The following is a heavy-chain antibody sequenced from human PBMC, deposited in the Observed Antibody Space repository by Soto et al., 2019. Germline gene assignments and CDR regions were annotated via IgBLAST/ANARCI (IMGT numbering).Heavy chain of an antibody. CDR1: GYSFSNYW. Sequence: GESLKISCKGSGYSFSNYWIGWVRQMPGIGLEWMGIIYPDDSDIRYSPSFQDQVTISRDTSQNTLYLQMNSLRADDTAVYFCARDSAVVVHGMDVWGQGTTVTVSS. CDR2: IYPDDSDI. J-gene: IGHJ6*02. D-gene: IGHD2-15*01. CDR3: ARDSAVVVHGMDV. V-gene: IGHV5-51*03.